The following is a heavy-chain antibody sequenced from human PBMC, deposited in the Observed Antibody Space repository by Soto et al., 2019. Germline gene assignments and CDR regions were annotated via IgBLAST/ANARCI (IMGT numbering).Heavy chain of an antibody. CDR1: GFTFSGYW. CDR3: ARDATFCLDC. D-gene: IGHD3-16*01. J-gene: IGHJ4*02. CDR2: INQGGGEK. V-gene: IGHV3-7*03. Sequence: EVQLVESGGGLVQPGGFLRLSCAASGFTFSGYWMAWFRQAPGKGLEWVANINQGGGEKYHVDSVKGRFTISRDNAENSLYLQMNSLRAEDTAVYYCARDATFCLDCWGRGTLVTVSS.